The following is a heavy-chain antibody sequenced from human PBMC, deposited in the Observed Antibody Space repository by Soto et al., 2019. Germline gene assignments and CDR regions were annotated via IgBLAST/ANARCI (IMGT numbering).Heavy chain of an antibody. J-gene: IGHJ6*02. V-gene: IGHV3-7*01. CDR3: VRDWSTFWGMDV. CDR2: IKQDGSEK. Sequence: GGSLRLSCAASGFTFSTYWMNWVRQAPGKGLGWVANIKQDGSEKYYVDSVKGRFANSRDNAKDSLFLQMNNLRAEDTAVYYCVRDWSTFWGMDVWGQGTTVTVSS. CDR1: GFTFSTYW.